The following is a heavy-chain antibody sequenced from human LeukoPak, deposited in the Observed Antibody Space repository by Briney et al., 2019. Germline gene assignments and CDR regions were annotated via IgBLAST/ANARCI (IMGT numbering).Heavy chain of an antibody. V-gene: IGHV3-64*02. CDR1: GFTFSGSS. J-gene: IGHJ4*02. CDR3: AKSDDYGDYVPVH. Sequence: GGPLRLSCAASGFTFSGSSMPWVRQAPGKGLEYVSTISSSGDSTYYADSVKGRFTVSRDNSKNTLYLQMGSLRVDDMAVYYCAKSDDYGDYVPVHWGQGTLVTVSP. D-gene: IGHD4-17*01. CDR2: ISSSGDST.